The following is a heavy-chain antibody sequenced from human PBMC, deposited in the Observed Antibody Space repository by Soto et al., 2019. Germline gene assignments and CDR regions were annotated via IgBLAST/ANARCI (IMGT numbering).Heavy chain of an antibody. D-gene: IGHD3-9*01. CDR3: AKDRLLRYFDWLVDPDAFDI. CDR2: ISGSGGST. J-gene: IGHJ3*02. Sequence: GRSLRLSCAASGFTFSSYAMSWVRQATGKGLEWVSAISGSGGSTYYADSVKGRFTISRDNSKNTLYLQMNSLRAEDTAVYYCAKDRLLRYFDWLVDPDAFDIWGQGTMVTVSS. V-gene: IGHV3-23*01. CDR1: GFTFSSYA.